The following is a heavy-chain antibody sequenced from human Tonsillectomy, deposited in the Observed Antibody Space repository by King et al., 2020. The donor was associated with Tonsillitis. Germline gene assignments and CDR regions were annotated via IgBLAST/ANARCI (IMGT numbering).Heavy chain of an antibody. CDR2: IYWNDDK. V-gene: IGHV2-5*01. D-gene: IGHD6-19*01. J-gene: IGHJ4*02. CDR1: GFSLSISGVG. CDR3: AHSKRLIAVAGPLFDY. Sequence: ITLKESGPTLVKPTQTLTLTCTFSGFSLSISGVGVGWIRQPPGEALEWLALIYWNDDKRYSPSLKSRLTITKDTSKNQVVLTMTNMDPVDTATYYCAHSKRLIAVAGPLFDYWGQGTLVTVSS.